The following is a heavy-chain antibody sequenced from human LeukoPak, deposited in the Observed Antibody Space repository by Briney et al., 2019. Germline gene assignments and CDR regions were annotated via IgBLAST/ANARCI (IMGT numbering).Heavy chain of an antibody. CDR2: IIPILGIA. CDR3: ARVFYDSSGYQNWFDP. CDR1: GYTFTGYY. D-gene: IGHD3-22*01. J-gene: IGHJ5*02. V-gene: IGHV1-69*04. Sequence: ASVKVSCKTSGYTFTGYYMHWVRQAPGQGLEWMGRIIPILGIANYAQKFQGRVTITADKSTSTAYMELSSLRSEDTAVYYCARVFYDSSGYQNWFDPWGQGTLVTVSS.